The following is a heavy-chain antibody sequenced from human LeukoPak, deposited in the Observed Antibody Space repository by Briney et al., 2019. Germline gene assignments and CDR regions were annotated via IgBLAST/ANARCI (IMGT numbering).Heavy chain of an antibody. CDR3: ARDLLTGDFWSGYNNYYYMDV. CDR1: GGFISSHY. CDR2: IYYSWCS. Sequence: SETLSLTCTVSGGFISSHYWRWIRQPRARGLVESGYIYYSWCSNYNPSLKSRVTISVDTSKHELSLKLSSVTAADTAVYYCARDLLTGDFWSGYNNYYYMDVWGKGTTVTVSS. D-gene: IGHD3-3*01. J-gene: IGHJ6*03. V-gene: IGHV4-59*11.